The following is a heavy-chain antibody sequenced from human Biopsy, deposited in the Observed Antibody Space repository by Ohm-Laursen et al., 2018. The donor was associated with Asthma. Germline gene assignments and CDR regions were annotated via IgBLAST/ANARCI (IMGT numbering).Heavy chain of an antibody. CDR1: GGTFSGYA. V-gene: IGHV1-69*13. Sequence: ASVKVSCKASGGTFSGYAISWVRQAPGQGLEWMGGIIPIFGTANYAQKFQGRVTITADESTSTAYMELSSLRSEDTAVYYCARASYDILTGYYNYFDYWGQGTLVTVSS. J-gene: IGHJ4*02. CDR2: IIPIFGTA. D-gene: IGHD3-9*01. CDR3: ARASYDILTGYYNYFDY.